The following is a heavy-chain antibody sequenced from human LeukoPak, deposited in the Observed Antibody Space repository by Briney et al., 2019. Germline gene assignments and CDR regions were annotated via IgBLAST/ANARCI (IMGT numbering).Heavy chain of an antibody. CDR3: ARADGDWKQYLQH. V-gene: IGHV4-31*03. J-gene: IGHJ1*01. Sequence: PSETLSLTCTVSGGSISGGGYYWSWIRQQPEKGLELIGYIYFIGTTYYNPSLRSRVTISVDTSKNQFSLRLSSVTAADTAVYYCARADGDWKQYLQHWGQGTLVTVSS. D-gene: IGHD2-21*02. CDR2: IYFIGTT. CDR1: GGSISGGGYY.